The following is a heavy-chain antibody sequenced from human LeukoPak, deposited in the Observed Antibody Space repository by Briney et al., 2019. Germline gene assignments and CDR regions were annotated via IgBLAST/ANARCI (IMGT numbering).Heavy chain of an antibody. CDR1: GFTFSSYA. CDR3: VKSLQGSGWTLYFDY. CDR2: ISSNGGST. V-gene: IGHV3-64D*06. D-gene: IGHD6-19*01. Sequence: PGGSLRLSCSASGFTFSSYAMHWVRQAPGKGLEYVSAISSNGGSTYYADSVKGRFTISRDNSKNTLYLQMSSLRAEDTAVYYCVKSLQGSGWTLYFDYWGHGTLVTVSS. J-gene: IGHJ4*01.